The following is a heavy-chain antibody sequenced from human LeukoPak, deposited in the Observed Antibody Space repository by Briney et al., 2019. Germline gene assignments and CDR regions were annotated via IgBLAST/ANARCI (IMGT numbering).Heavy chain of an antibody. D-gene: IGHD7-27*01. CDR1: GFTFSNHW. CDR3: VRALMGTSDH. CDR2: IKEEGNEK. J-gene: IGHJ4*02. Sequence: GGSLRLSCAASGFTFSNHWMSWVRQAPGKGLEWVANIKEEGNEKYYVDSVKGRFTISRDNAKNSLYLQMNSLRAEDTAVYYCVRALMGTSDHWGQGSLVTVSS. V-gene: IGHV3-7*02.